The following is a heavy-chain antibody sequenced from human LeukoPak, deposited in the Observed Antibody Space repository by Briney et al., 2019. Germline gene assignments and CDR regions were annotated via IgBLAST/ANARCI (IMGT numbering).Heavy chain of an antibody. V-gene: IGHV3-74*01. CDR3: ARSNQADDY. D-gene: IGHD1-14*01. CDR1: GFTFGSYW. CDR2: INPGGSSI. Sequence: GGSLRLSCAASGFTFGSYWMHWVRQVPGKVLVWVARINPGGSSITYADSVKGRFTISRDNAKNALYLQMDSLRAEDTGVYYCARSNQADDYWGQGTLVTVSS. J-gene: IGHJ4*02.